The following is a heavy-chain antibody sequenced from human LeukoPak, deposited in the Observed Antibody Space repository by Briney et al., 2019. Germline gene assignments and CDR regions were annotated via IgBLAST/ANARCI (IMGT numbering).Heavy chain of an antibody. CDR3: AKDTGPAAIE. CDR1: GFTFSSYS. CDR2: ISSSSSTI. J-gene: IGHJ4*02. Sequence: GGSLRLSCAASGFTFSSYSMNWVRQAPGKGLEWVSYISSSSSTIYYADSVKGRFSISRDDSKNTLYLQMNSLRAEDTAVYYCAKDTGPAAIEWGQGTLVTVSS. V-gene: IGHV3-48*01. D-gene: IGHD2-2*01.